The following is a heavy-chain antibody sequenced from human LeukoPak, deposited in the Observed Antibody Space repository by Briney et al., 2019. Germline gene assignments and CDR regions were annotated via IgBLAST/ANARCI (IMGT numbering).Heavy chain of an antibody. CDR2: ISPYKGDR. J-gene: IGHJ4*02. Sequence: ASVTVSCKDSGYTFTNYGITWVRQAPGQGREWMGWISPYKGDRNYAQSLQGRVTITTDTSPSTAYMEVRSRRSDDTAVYYCATEGGWQPTDYGDNVYWGQGTLVTVSS. CDR1: GYTFTNYG. D-gene: IGHD4-17*01. V-gene: IGHV1-18*01. CDR3: ATEGGWQPTDYGDNVY.